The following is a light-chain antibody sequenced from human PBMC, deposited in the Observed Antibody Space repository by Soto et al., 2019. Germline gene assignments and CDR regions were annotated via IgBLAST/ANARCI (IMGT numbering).Light chain of an antibody. V-gene: IGKV1-39*01. Sequence: DIQMTQSPSSLSTSVGDRVTITCRASQNIDRYLHWYQERPGEAPKLLIYGASGLHSGVPSRFTGSGSGTIFTLTISNLQPEDSATCYCQQSYSTHPTFGGGTKVEI. J-gene: IGKJ4*01. CDR3: QQSYSTHPT. CDR1: QNIDRY. CDR2: GAS.